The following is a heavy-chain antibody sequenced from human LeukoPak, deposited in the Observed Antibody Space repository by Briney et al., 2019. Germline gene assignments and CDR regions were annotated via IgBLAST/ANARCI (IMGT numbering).Heavy chain of an antibody. CDR3: ARGGRAVTPTFDY. J-gene: IGHJ4*02. CDR2: IIPIFGTA. V-gene: IGHV1-69*13. D-gene: IGHD4-17*01. CDR1: GGTFSSYA. Sequence: ASVKVSCKASGGTFSSYAISWVRQAPGQGLEWMGGIIPIFGTANYAQKFQGRVTITADESTSTAYMELSSLRSEDTAVYYCARGGRAVTPTFDYWGQGTLVTVSS.